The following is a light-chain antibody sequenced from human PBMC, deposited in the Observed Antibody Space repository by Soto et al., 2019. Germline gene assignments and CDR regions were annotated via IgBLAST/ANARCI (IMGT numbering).Light chain of an antibody. CDR1: SSDVGGYNF. J-gene: IGLJ3*02. V-gene: IGLV2-11*01. Sequence: QSALTQPRSVSGSPGQSVTISCTGTSSDVGGYNFDSWYQQYPGKVPKLIIYDVSERPSGVPDRFSASKSGNTASLTISGLQAEDEADYYCCSYAGSYTLFGGGTKVTVL. CDR3: CSYAGSYTL. CDR2: DVS.